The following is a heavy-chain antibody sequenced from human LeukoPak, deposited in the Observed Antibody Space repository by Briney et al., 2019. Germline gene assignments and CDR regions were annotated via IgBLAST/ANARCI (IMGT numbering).Heavy chain of an antibody. D-gene: IGHD3-10*01. J-gene: IGHJ4*02. V-gene: IGHV3-21*01. Sequence: GGSLRLSCVASGFTFSSYSMNWVRQAPGKGLEWVSSISSRSSDIYYADSVKGRFTISRDNAKNSLYLQMNSLRAEDTAVYYCARPEGSYYNMYYFDYWGQGALVTVSS. CDR3: ARPEGSYYNMYYFDY. CDR2: ISSRSSDI. CDR1: GFTFSSYS.